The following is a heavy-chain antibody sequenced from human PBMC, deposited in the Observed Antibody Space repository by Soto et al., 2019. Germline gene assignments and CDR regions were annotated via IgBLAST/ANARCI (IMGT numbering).Heavy chain of an antibody. Sequence: QVQLQESGPGLVKPSETLSLTCTVSGGSISSYYWSWIRQPPGKGLEWIGYIYYSGSTNYNPSLKSRVTISVDTSKNQYSPKLSSVTAADTAVYYCARDRNWFDPWGQGTLVTVSS. CDR2: IYYSGST. J-gene: IGHJ5*02. V-gene: IGHV4-59*01. CDR3: ARDRNWFDP. CDR1: GGSISSYY.